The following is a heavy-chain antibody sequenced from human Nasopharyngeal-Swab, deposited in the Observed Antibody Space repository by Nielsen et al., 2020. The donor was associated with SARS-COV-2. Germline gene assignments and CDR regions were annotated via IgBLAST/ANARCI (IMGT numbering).Heavy chain of an antibody. Sequence: GESLKISCAASGFTFSGYYMSWIRQAPGKGLEWVSYISSSSSYTNYADSVKGRFTISRDNAKNSLYLQMNSLRAEDTAVYYCARGPDYWGQGTLVTVSS. CDR1: GFTFSGYY. CDR3: ARGPDY. V-gene: IGHV3-11*05. CDR2: ISSSSSYT. J-gene: IGHJ4*02.